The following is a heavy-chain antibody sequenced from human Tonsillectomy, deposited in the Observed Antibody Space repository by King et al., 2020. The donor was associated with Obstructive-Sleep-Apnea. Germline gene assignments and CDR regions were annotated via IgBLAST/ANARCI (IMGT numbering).Heavy chain of an antibody. CDR1: AFIFSRGW. CDR2: IKRDESEK. V-gene: IGHV3-7*01. Sequence: VQPVESGGGLVQPGGSLRLSCEASAFIFSRGWMSWVRQAPGKGLEWVANIKRDESEKYYVDSVKGRFTASRDNARNSLYLQMNSLRAEDTAVYYCASLDTTMVGRFDYWGQGSLVTVSS. J-gene: IGHJ4*02. CDR3: ASLDTTMVGRFDY. D-gene: IGHD4/OR15-4a*01.